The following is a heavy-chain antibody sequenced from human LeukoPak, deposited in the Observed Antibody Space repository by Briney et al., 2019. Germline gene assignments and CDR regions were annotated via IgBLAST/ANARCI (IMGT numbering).Heavy chain of an antibody. D-gene: IGHD4-17*01. CDR2: INAGNGNT. CDR1: GYTFTSYA. CDR3: ARDPDYGDYYFDY. Sequence: ASVKVFCKASGYTFTSYAMHWVRQAPGQRLEWMGWINAGNGNTKYSQKFQGRVTITRDTSASTAYMELSSLRSEDTAVYYCARDPDYGDYYFDYWGQGTLVTVSS. J-gene: IGHJ4*02. V-gene: IGHV1-3*01.